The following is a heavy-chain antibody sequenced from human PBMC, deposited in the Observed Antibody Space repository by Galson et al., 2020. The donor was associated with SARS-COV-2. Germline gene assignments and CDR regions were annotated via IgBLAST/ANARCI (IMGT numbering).Heavy chain of an antibody. Sequence: SETLSLMCTVSGGSMSPYHWSWIRQPPGKGLEWIGLIYSPLGGTNYNPSLKSRVTMSLDTSKNQFSLNLSPVTAADTAIYYCARGGAVDVADDGRGYNYFDPWGQGILVTVSS. CDR1: GGSMSPYH. CDR3: ARGGAVDVADDGRGYNYFDP. D-gene: IGHD6-19*01. J-gene: IGHJ5*02. V-gene: IGHV4-59*01. CDR2: IYSPLGGT.